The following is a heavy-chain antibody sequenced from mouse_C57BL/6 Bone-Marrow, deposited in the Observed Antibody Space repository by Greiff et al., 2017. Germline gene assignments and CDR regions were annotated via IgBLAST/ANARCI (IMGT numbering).Heavy chain of an antibody. Sequence: VQVVESGPGLVAPSQSLSITCTVSGFSLTSYGVHWVRQPPGKGLEWLVVIWSDGSTTYNSALKSRLSISKDNSKSQVFLKMNSLQTEDTAMYYCARHGYYGRGAMDYWGQGTSVTVSS. CDR2: IWSDGST. D-gene: IGHD1-1*01. V-gene: IGHV2-6-1*01. J-gene: IGHJ4*01. CDR3: ARHGYYGRGAMDY. CDR1: GFSLTSYG.